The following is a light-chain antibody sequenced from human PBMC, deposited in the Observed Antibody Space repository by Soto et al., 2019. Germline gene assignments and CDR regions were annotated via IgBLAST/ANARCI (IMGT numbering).Light chain of an antibody. Sequence: EIVLTQSPGTLSLSPGXRATLSCRASQSVASRNLAWYQQKSGQAPRLLIYGASSRAIHTPDRFSGSGSGTDFTLTISGLEPEDFAVYYCQQFGNSLWTFGQGTKV. CDR3: QQFGNSLWT. J-gene: IGKJ1*01. CDR1: QSVASRN. CDR2: GAS. V-gene: IGKV3-20*01.